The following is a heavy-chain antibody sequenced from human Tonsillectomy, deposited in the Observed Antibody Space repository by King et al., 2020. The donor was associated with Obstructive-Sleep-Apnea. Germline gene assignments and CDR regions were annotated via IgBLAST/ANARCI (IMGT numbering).Heavy chain of an antibody. D-gene: IGHD6-13*01. Sequence: VQLQESGPGLVKPSQTLSLTCTVSGGSISSGGSYWSWIRQHPGKGLEWIGYIYYNGRPYFNPSLKSRVTTSVETSKNQFALKLCSLTAADTAVYYCARVPYSSSWGHYFDYWGQGTLVTVSS. CDR3: ARVPYSSSWGHYFDY. V-gene: IGHV4-31*03. J-gene: IGHJ4*02. CDR1: GGSISSGGSY. CDR2: IYYNGRP.